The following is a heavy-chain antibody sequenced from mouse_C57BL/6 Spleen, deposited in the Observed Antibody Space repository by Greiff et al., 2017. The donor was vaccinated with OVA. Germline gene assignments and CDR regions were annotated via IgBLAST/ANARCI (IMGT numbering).Heavy chain of an antibody. CDR3: ARGTLVYFDY. V-gene: IGHV1-72*01. J-gene: IGHJ2*01. CDR2: IDPNSGGT. Sequence: QVQLQQPGAELVKPGASVKLSCKASGYTFTSYWMHWVKQRPGRGLEWIGRIDPNSGGTKYNEKFKSKATLTVDKPSSTAYMQVSSLTSEESAGYYCARGTLVYFDYWGQGTTLTVSS. CDR1: GYTFTSYW. D-gene: IGHD6-2*01.